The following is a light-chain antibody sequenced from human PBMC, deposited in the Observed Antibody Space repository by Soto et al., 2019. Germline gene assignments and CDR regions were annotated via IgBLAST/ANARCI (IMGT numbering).Light chain of an antibody. CDR3: SSYTSSNTYV. J-gene: IGLJ1*01. V-gene: IGLV2-14*01. Sequence: QSVLTQPASVSGSPGQSITISCTGTSSDVGDYNYVSWYQQHPDKAPKLMIYEVSNRPSGVSNRFSGSKSGNTASLTISGLQAEDEADYYCSSYTSSNTYVFGTGTKVTVL. CDR2: EVS. CDR1: SSDVGDYNY.